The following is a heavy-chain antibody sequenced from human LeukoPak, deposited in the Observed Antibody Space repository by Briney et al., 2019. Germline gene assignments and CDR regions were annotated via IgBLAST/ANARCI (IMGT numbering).Heavy chain of an antibody. CDR1: GYSFTSYW. V-gene: IGHV5-51*01. J-gene: IGHJ4*02. CDR3: ARHRRNTMIGTASSRGFDY. CDR2: IYPADSDT. D-gene: IGHD3-22*01. Sequence: GESLKISCKASGYSFTSYWIGWVRQMPGEGLEWMGIIYPADSDTTYSPSFQGQVTISADKSISTAYLQWSSLKASDTAMYYCARHRRNTMIGTASSRGFDYWGQGTLVTVSS.